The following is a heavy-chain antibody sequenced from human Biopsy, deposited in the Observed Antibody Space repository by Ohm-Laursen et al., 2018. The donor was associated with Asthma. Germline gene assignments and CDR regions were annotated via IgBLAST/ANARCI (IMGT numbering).Heavy chain of an antibody. Sequence: SLRLSCTASGFTFRDYYMTWIRQAPGKGLEWVAYISSRGSNIFYADSVKGRFTISRGNAKKSLFLEMNSLTVEDTAVYFCARGYSTSWYFGYWGQGTLVTVSS. CDR3: ARGYSTSWYFGY. V-gene: IGHV3-11*01. CDR1: GFTFRDYY. J-gene: IGHJ4*02. D-gene: IGHD6-13*01. CDR2: ISSRGSNI.